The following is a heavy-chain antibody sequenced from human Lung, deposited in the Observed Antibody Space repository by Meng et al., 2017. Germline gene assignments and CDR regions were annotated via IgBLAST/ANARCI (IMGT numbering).Heavy chain of an antibody. V-gene: IGHV7-4-1*02. CDR3: ARDGGRRFDY. CDR2: INTNTGKP. CDR1: GYTFTSYA. J-gene: IGHJ4*02. D-gene: IGHD1-26*01. Sequence: QVHLLQSGSVWKNPGASVTVSCKASGYTFTSYAMNWVRQAPGQGLEWMGWINTNTGKPAYAQAFTGRFVLSLDSSVTTAYLQISSLEADDTAIYYCARDGGRRFDYWGQGTLVTVSS.